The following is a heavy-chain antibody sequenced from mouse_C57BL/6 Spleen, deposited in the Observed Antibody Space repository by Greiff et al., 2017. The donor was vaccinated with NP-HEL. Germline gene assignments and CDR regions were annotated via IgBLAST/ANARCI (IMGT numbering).Heavy chain of an antibody. CDR3: ARRGTQQYFDV. J-gene: IGHJ1*03. Sequence: QVQLQQSGAELVKPGASVKLSCKASGYTFTSYWMHWVKQRPGQGLEWIGMIHPNSGSTNYNEKFKSKATLTVDKSSSTAYMQLSSLTSEDSAVYYCARRGTQQYFDVWGTGTTVTVSS. CDR2: IHPNSGST. V-gene: IGHV1-64*01. CDR1: GYTFTSYW. D-gene: IGHD3-1*01.